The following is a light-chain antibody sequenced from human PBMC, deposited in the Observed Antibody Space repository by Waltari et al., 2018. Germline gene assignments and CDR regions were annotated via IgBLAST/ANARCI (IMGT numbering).Light chain of an antibody. CDR1: QDIITW. CDR2: KAS. CDR3: QQYDNLPT. Sequence: DIQMTQFPSTLSASVGDRVTITCRASQDIITWLAWYQQKPGKAPKLLIFKASSLESGVPSRFSGSGSGTDFTFTISSLQPEDIATYYCQQYDNLPTFGGGTKVEIK. J-gene: IGKJ4*01. V-gene: IGKV1-5*03.